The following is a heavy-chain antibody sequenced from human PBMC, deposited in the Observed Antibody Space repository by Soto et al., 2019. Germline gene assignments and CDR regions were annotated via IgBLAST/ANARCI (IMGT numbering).Heavy chain of an antibody. CDR3: ATSRINMIRGVFYYGLHV. CDR1: GYTFTKYD. D-gene: IGHD3-10*01. V-gene: IGHV1-8*01. CDR2: VNPISGNT. Sequence: QEQLEQSGAEVKKPGASVKVSCKASGYTFTKYDFNWVRQATGQGLEWMGWVNPISGNTETAQNFQGRVSLTMNTSTSTAFMELSSLRSGDTAVYYCATSRINMIRGVFYYGLHVWGHGTTLTVSS. J-gene: IGHJ6*02.